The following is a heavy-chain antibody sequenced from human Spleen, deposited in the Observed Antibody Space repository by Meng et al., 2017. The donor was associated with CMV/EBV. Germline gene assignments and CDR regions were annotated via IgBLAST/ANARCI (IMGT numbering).Heavy chain of an antibody. J-gene: IGHJ4*02. Sequence: SVKVSCKASGGTFRRYAFSWLRQAPGQGLEWMGAIIPIFATPNYAQRFQGRVTITTDKSTNTAYMELTGLRSEDTAVFYCAIHHSDIRGYYYFYDYWGQGTLVTVSS. CDR2: IIPIFATP. CDR1: GGTFRRYA. CDR3: AIHHSDIRGYYYFYDY. D-gene: IGHD3-22*01. V-gene: IGHV1-69*05.